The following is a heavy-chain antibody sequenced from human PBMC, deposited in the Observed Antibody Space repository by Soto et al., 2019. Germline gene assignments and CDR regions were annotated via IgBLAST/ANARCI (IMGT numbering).Heavy chain of an antibody. J-gene: IGHJ6*02. CDR2: ISYDGNNK. CDR1: GFSLSNNG. V-gene: IGHV3-30*18. D-gene: IGHD3-22*01. Sequence: GGSLRLSCAASGFSLSNNGMHWVRQAPGKGLEWVAVISYDGNNKYYADSVRGRFTISRDNSKNTVYLEMNNLRAEDTAMYYCAKGGSGNYLTYYYYYGMDVWGQGTTVTVSS. CDR3: AKGGSGNYLTYYYYYGMDV.